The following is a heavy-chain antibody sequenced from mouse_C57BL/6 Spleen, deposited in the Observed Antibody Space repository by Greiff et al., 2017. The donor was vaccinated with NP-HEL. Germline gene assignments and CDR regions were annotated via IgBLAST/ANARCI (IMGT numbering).Heavy chain of an antibody. J-gene: IGHJ2*01. V-gene: IGHV1-54*01. Sequence: VQVVESGAELVRPGTSVKVSCKASGYAFTNYLIEWVKQRPGQGLEWIGVINPGSGGTNYNEKFKGKATLTADKSSSTAYMQLSSLTSEDSAVYFCAREHYGNYVGYFDYWGQGTTLTVSS. CDR2: INPGSGGT. D-gene: IGHD2-1*01. CDR3: AREHYGNYVGYFDY. CDR1: GYAFTNYL.